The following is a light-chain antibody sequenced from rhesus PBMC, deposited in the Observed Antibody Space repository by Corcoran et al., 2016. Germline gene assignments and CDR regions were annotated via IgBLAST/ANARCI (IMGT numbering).Light chain of an antibody. CDR2: TAS. CDR3: QPYNSVPWT. CDR1: QGISSE. V-gene: IGKV1-37*01. J-gene: IGKJ1*01. Sequence: DIQMTQSPSSLSASVGDRVTITCRASQGISSELAWYQQKPGKDPPPLIYTASNLESGVPSRFSGSGCGTEFTLTISSLQPEDFATYYCQPYNSVPWTFGQGTKVEIK.